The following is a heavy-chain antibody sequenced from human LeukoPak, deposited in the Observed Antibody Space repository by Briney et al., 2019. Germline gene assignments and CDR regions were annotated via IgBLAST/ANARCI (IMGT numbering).Heavy chain of an antibody. J-gene: IGHJ4*02. CDR3: ARDYGSGSYYNY. CDR1: GFTFSDAS. Sequence: GGSLRLSCAASGFTFSDASIHWVRQASGKGLEWVANIKQDGSEKYYVDSVKGRFTISRDNAKNSLYLQMNSLRAEDTAVYYCARDYGSGSYYNYWGQGTLVTVSS. D-gene: IGHD3-10*01. CDR2: IKQDGSEK. V-gene: IGHV3-7*01.